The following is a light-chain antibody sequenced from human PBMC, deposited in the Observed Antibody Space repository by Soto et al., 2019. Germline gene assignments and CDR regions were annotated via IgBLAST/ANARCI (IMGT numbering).Light chain of an antibody. CDR3: QQSYRTPPA. CDR1: QSISSY. Sequence: DIQMTQSPSSLSASVGDRVTITCRASQSISSYLNWYQQKPGKAPKLLIYAASSLQSGVPSRFSGSASGTDFTLTISSLQPEDFATYYCQQSYRTPPAFGQGTKLEIK. J-gene: IGKJ2*01. CDR2: AAS. V-gene: IGKV1-39*01.